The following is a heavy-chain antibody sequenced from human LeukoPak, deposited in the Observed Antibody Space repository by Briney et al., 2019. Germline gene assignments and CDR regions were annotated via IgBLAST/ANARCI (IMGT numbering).Heavy chain of an antibody. D-gene: IGHD2-15*01. CDR1: GGSISSSSYY. Sequence: TASETLSLTCTVSGGSISSSSYYWGWIRQPPGKGLEWIGSIYYSGSTYYNPSLKSRVTISVDTSKNQFSLKLSSVTAADTAVYYCARVSGDCSGGSCYRKRSYNWFDPWGQGTLVTVSS. CDR3: ARVSGDCSGGSCYRKRSYNWFDP. CDR2: IYYSGST. J-gene: IGHJ5*02. V-gene: IGHV4-39*07.